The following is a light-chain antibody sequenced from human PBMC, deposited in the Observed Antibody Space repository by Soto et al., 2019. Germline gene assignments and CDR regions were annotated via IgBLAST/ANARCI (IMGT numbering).Light chain of an antibody. Sequence: QPVLTQPASVSGSPGQSIAISCTGTSSDVGNYNLVSWYQQHPGKAPRLMIFEVNKRPSGVSDRFSGSKSGNTASLTISGLQADDEADYYCYSYAGSYIYYVFGAGTKLTVL. CDR3: YSYAGSYIYYV. V-gene: IGLV2-23*02. CDR1: SSDVGNYNL. J-gene: IGLJ1*01. CDR2: EVN.